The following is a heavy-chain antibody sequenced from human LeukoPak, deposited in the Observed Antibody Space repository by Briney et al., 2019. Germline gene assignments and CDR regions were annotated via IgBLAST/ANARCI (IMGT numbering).Heavy chain of an antibody. J-gene: IGHJ6*03. V-gene: IGHV1-8*03. CDR2: MNPNSGNT. D-gene: IGHD5-18*01. CDR3: ARVGYSYGLGYYMDV. Sequence: GASVKVSCKASGYTSTSYDINWVRQATGQGLEWMGWMNPNSGNTGYAQKFQGRVTITRNTSISTAYMELSSLRSEDTAVYYCARVGYSYGLGYYMDVWGKGTTVTVSS. CDR1: GYTSTSYD.